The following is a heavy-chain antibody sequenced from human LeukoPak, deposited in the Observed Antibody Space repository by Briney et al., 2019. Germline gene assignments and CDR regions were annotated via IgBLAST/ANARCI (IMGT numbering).Heavy chain of an antibody. CDR1: GGSFSGYY. Sequence: PSETLSLTCAVYGGSFSGYYWSWIRQPPGKGLEWIGEINHSGSTNYNPSLKSRVTISVDTSKNQFSLKLSSVTAADTAVYYCARGRSGGGMGDYGSGSYFYFDYWGQGTLVTVSS. CDR3: ARGRSGGGMGDYGSGSYFYFDY. D-gene: IGHD3-10*01. J-gene: IGHJ4*02. CDR2: INHSGST. V-gene: IGHV4-34*01.